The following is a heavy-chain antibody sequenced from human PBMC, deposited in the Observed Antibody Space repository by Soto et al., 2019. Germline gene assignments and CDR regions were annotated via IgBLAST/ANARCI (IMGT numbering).Heavy chain of an antibody. V-gene: IGHV1-69*01. CDR2: IITIFGTA. CDR3: ARVPDYCSSTSCSKFDP. Sequence: QVQLVQSGAEVKKPGSSVKVSCKDSGGTFSSYAISWVRQAPGQGLARMGGIITIFGTANYEQKFQGRVTITADESTSTAYMELRSLRSEDTAGYYCARVPDYCSSTSCSKFDPWGQGTVVTVSS. CDR1: GGTFSSYA. J-gene: IGHJ5*02. D-gene: IGHD2-2*01.